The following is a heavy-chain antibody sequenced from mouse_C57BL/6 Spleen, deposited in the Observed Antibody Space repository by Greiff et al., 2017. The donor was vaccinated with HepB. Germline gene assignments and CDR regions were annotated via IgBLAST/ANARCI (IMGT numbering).Heavy chain of an antibody. CDR3: ARGYGNYGYFDV. V-gene: IGHV5-15*01. J-gene: IGHJ1*03. D-gene: IGHD2-10*02. CDR1: GFTFSDYG. CDR2: ISNLAYSI. Sequence: EVHLVESGGGLVQPGGSLKLSCAASGFTFSDYGMAWVRQAPRKGPEWVAFISNLAYSIYYADTVTGRFTISRENAKNTLYLEMSSLRSEDTAMYYCARGYGNYGYFDVWGTGTTVTVSS.